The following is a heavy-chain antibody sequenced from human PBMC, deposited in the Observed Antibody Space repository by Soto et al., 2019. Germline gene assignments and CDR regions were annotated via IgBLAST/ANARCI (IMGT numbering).Heavy chain of an antibody. V-gene: IGHV4-31*03. CDR1: GGSISSGGYY. CDR2: IYYSGST. D-gene: IGHD2-8*01. CDR3: ARDRDSSNGYYYYGMDV. Sequence: PSETLSLTCTVSGGSISSGGYYWSWIRQHPGKGLEWIGYIYYSGSTYYNPSLKSRVTISVDTSKNQFSLKLSSVTAADTAVYYCARDRDSSNGYYYYGMDVWGQGTTVTVSS. J-gene: IGHJ6*02.